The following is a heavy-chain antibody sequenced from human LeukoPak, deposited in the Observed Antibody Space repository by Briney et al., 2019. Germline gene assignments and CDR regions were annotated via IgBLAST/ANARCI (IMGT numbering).Heavy chain of an antibody. CDR3: ARVGKAAAGLDY. D-gene: IGHD6-13*01. J-gene: IGHJ4*02. V-gene: IGHV3-30-3*01. Sequence: GGSLRLSCAASGFTFSSYAMHWVRQAPGKGRGGGAVISYEGSNKYYADSVKGRFTISRDNSKNTLYLQMNSLRAEDTAVYYCARVGKAAAGLDYWGQGTLVTVSS. CDR2: ISYEGSNK. CDR1: GFTFSSYA.